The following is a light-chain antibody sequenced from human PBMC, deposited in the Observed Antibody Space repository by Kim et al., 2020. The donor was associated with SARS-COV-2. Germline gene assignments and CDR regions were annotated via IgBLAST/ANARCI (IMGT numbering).Light chain of an antibody. CDR2: DVS. J-gene: IGLJ1*01. CDR3: CSYAGSYTNYV. V-gene: IGLV2-11*01. Sequence: SVTISCTGTSSDVGGYNYVSWYQPHPGKAPKVMIYDVSKRPSGVPDRFSGSKSGNTASLTISGLQAEDEADYYCCSYAGSYTNYVFGTGTKVTVL. CDR1: SSDVGGYNY.